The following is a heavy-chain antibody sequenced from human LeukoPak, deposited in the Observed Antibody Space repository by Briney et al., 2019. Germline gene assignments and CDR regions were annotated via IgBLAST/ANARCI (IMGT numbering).Heavy chain of an antibody. D-gene: IGHD3-22*01. CDR3: AKDQTYYYDSSGYYLPDAFDI. CDR2: INPSGGST. CDR1: GYTFTSYY. Sequence: GASVKVSCKASGYTFTSYYMHWVRQAPGQGLEWMGIINPSGGSTSYAQKFQGRVTMTRDMSTSTVYMELSSLRAEDTAVYYCAKDQTYYYDSSGYYLPDAFDIWGQGTMVTVSS. J-gene: IGHJ3*02. V-gene: IGHV1-46*01.